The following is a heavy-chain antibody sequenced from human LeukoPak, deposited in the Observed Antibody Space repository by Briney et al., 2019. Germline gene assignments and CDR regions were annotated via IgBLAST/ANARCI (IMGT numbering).Heavy chain of an antibody. D-gene: IGHD5-12*01. CDR3: AREYSASEH. J-gene: IGHJ1*01. V-gene: IGHV1-2*02. CDR2: IDPYAGNT. CDR1: GYNFVGYY. Sequence: ASVKVSCKASGYNFVGYYLHWVRQAPGQGLEWMAWIDPYAGNTHYAQKFQGRITVTRDTSLSTTYMELNWLTSDDTALYYCAREYSASEHWGQGTLVTVSS.